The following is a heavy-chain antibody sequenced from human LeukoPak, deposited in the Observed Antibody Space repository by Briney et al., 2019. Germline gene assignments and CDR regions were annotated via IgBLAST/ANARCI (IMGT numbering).Heavy chain of an antibody. D-gene: IGHD6-13*01. CDR2: VSAYNGNT. CDR1: GYTFTSYG. J-gene: IGHJ4*02. V-gene: IGHV1-18*01. Sequence: ASVKVSCKASGYTFTSYGISWVRQAPGQGLEWMGWVSAYNGNTNYAQKLQGRVTMTTDTSTSTAYMELSSLRSEDTAVYYCARDGGLAAAGSFDYWGQGTLVTVSS. CDR3: ARDGGLAAAGSFDY.